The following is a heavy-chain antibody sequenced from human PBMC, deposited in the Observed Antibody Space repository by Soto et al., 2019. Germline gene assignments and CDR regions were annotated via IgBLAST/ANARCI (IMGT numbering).Heavy chain of an antibody. J-gene: IGHJ6*02. Sequence: GGSLRLSCAASGFTFSSYAMHWVRQAPGKGLEWVAVISYDGSNKYYADSVKGRFTISRDNSKNTLYLQMNSLRAEDTAVYYCARGLVSYSFNYYYYGMDVWGQGTTVTVSS. CDR3: ARGLVSYSFNYYYYGMDV. CDR1: GFTFSSYA. CDR2: ISYDGSNK. D-gene: IGHD1-26*01. V-gene: IGHV3-30-3*01.